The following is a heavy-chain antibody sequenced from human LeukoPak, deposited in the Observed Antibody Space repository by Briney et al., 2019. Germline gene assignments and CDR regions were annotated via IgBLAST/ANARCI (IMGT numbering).Heavy chain of an antibody. CDR3: ARGKWLVLEGEGP. CDR2: INPNSGNT. D-gene: IGHD6-19*01. Sequence: GASVKVSCKASGYTFTDYYIHWVRQAPGQGLEWMGRINPNSGNTNFAQKFQGRVTMTRDTSISTAYMELSRLRSDDTAVYYCARGKWLVLEGEGPWGQGTLVTVSS. J-gene: IGHJ5*02. CDR1: GYTFTDYY. V-gene: IGHV1-2*02.